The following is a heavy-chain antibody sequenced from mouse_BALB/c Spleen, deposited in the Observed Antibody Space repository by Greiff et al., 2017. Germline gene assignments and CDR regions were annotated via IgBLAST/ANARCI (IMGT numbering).Heavy chain of an antibody. J-gene: IGHJ3*01. Sequence: QVQLQQSGAELAKPGASVKMSCKASGYTFTSYWMHWVKQRPGQGLEWIGYINPSTGYTEYNQKFKDKATLTADKSSSTAYMQLSSLTSEDSAVYYCASLAPYYGYEAYWGQGTLVTVSA. CDR1: GYTFTSYW. CDR3: ASLAPYYGYEAY. D-gene: IGHD2-9*01. V-gene: IGHV1-7*01. CDR2: INPSTGYT.